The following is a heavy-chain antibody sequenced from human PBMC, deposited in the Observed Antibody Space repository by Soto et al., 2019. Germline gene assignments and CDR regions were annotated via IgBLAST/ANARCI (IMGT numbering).Heavy chain of an antibody. Sequence: SETLSLTCAVYGGSFSGYYWSWIRQPPGKGLEWIGEINHSGSTNYNPSLKSRVTISVDTSKNQFSLKLSSVTAADTAVYYCARGLNWDYYGSGSYYKSQFYYYYYMDVWGKGTTVTVSS. V-gene: IGHV4-34*01. J-gene: IGHJ6*03. CDR2: INHSGST. CDR3: ARGLNWDYYGSGSYYKSQFYYYYYMDV. CDR1: GGSFSGYY. D-gene: IGHD3-10*01.